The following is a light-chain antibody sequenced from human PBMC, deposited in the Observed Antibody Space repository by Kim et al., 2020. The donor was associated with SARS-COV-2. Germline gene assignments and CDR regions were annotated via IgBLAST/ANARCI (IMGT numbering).Light chain of an antibody. J-gene: IGLJ1*01. CDR2: EVT. V-gene: IGLV2-23*02. CDR3: CSYAGGHSYV. Sequence: GSPAQSIPIPCAGIPNDEGIVSWYQQHPGKAPKLLIYEVTKRPSGISNRLSGSKSANTASLTIYGLQADDAADYYCCSYAGGHSYVFGSGTKVTVL. CDR1: PNDEGI.